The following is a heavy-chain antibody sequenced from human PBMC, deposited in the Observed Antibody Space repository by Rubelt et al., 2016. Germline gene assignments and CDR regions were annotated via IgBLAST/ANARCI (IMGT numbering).Heavy chain of an antibody. V-gene: IGHV3-74*02. CDR2: LNGDGSST. J-gene: IGHJ4*02. CDR1: GFTFSSYW. D-gene: IGHD4-11*01. CDR3: ARGNSHGFDY. Sequence: EVQLVESGGGLVQPGGSLRLSCAASGFTFSSYWMHWVRQAPGKGLVWVSRLNGDGSSTSYADAVKGRLTISRDNAKGTRYLQMNSLGAWDMAVYYCARGNSHGFDYWGQGTLVTVSS.